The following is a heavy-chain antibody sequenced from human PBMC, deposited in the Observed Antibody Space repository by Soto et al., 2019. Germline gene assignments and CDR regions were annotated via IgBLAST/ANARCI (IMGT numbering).Heavy chain of an antibody. D-gene: IGHD2-2*01. CDR3: AITHCSSTSCWYYYYGMDV. CDR2: IIPIFGTA. V-gene: IGHV1-69*13. CDR1: GGTFSSYA. Sequence: SVKVSCKASGGTFSSYAISWVRQAPGQGLEWMGGIIPIFGTANYAQKFQGRVTITADESTSTAYMELSSLRSEDTAVYYCAITHCSSTSCWYYYYGMDVWGQGTRVTVSS. J-gene: IGHJ6*02.